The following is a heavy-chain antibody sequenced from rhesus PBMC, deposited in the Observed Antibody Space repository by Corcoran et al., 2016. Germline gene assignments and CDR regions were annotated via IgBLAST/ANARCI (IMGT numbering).Heavy chain of an antibody. D-gene: IGHD4-29*01. Sequence: QVQLQESGPGLLKPSETLSLTCAVSGYSISGYYWTWIRQAPGKGLEWIVYITYIGCTSYIPSLTCRVPISRDTSKIQFSLKRSSVTAADTAVYYWARVITVAGGFDYWGQRVLITVSS. CDR1: GYSISGYY. CDR2: ITYIGCT. CDR3: ARVITVAGGFDY. V-gene: IGHV4-122*02. J-gene: IGHJ4*01.